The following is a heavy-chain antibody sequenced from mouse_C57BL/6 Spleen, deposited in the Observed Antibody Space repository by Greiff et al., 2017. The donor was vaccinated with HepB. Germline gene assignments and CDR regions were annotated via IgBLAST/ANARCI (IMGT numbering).Heavy chain of an antibody. V-gene: IGHV1-19*01. CDR2: INPYNGGT. J-gene: IGHJ1*03. Sequence: VQLQQSGPVLVKPGASVKMSCKASGYTFTDYYMNWVKQSHGKSLEWIGVINPYNGGTSYNQKFKGKATLNVDKSSSTAYMELNSLTSEDSAVYYCARGDYGSSYWYFDVWGTGTTVTVSS. D-gene: IGHD1-1*01. CDR3: ARGDYGSSYWYFDV. CDR1: GYTFTDYY.